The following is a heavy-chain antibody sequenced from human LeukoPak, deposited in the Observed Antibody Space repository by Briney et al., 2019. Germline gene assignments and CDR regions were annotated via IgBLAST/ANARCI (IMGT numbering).Heavy chain of an antibody. J-gene: IGHJ4*02. Sequence: PGGSLRLSCAASGFTFSDYYMSWIRQAPGKGLEWVSYISSSSSYTNYADSVKGRFTISRDNAKNSLYLQMNSRRAEDTAVYYCARDAVAGHFDYWGQGTLVTVSS. CDR2: ISSSSSYT. CDR3: ARDAVAGHFDY. CDR1: GFTFSDYY. V-gene: IGHV3-11*05. D-gene: IGHD6-19*01.